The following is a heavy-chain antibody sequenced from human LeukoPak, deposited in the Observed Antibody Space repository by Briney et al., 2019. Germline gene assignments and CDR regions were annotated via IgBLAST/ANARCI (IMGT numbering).Heavy chain of an antibody. CDR1: GHTFTSYG. CDR3: ARKSYSSSWYYFDY. Sequence: ASVKVSCKASGHTFTSYGISWVRQAPGQGLEWMGWISAYNGNTNYAQKLQGRVTMTTDTSTSTAYMELRSLRSDDTAVYYCARKSYSSSWYYFDYWGQGTLVTVSS. CDR2: ISAYNGNT. V-gene: IGHV1-18*01. D-gene: IGHD6-13*01. J-gene: IGHJ4*02.